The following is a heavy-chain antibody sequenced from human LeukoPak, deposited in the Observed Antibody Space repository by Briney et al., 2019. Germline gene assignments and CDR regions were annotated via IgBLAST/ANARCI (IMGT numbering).Heavy chain of an antibody. J-gene: IGHJ4*02. D-gene: IGHD6-19*01. CDR3: ARAQRPYSSGWYYFDY. V-gene: IGHV4-59*12. Sequence: PSETLSLTCTVSGGSISSYYWSWIRQPPGKGLEWIGYVYYSGSTNYNPSLKSRVTMSVDTSKNQFSLKLSSVTAADTAVYYCARAQRPYSSGWYYFDYWGQGTLVTVSS. CDR1: GGSISSYY. CDR2: VYYSGST.